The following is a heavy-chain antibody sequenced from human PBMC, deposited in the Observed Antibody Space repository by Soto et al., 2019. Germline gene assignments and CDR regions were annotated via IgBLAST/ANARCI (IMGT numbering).Heavy chain of an antibody. V-gene: IGHV1-18*01. CDR3: TRENAAAASPTLDD. CDR1: GYPFTTAG. J-gene: IGHJ4*01. Sequence: ASLKVACKACGYPFTTAGINWVRQAPGQGLEWMGWISVSNGYTNYAQNLQGRVTMTADTSTNVAYMELRSLRSDDTAVDYCTRENAAAASPTLDDWGHGTLVTVSS. CDR2: ISVSNGYT. D-gene: IGHD6-13*01.